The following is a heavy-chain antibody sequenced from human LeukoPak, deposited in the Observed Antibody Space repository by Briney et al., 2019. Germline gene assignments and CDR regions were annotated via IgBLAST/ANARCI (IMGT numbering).Heavy chain of an antibody. Sequence: GGSLRLSCAASGFTFSSYAMSWVRQAPGKGLEWVSAISGSGGSTYYADSVKGRFTISRDNSKNTLYLQMNSLRDEDTAVYYCARDTDSTPYYYGMDVWGQGTTVTVSS. J-gene: IGHJ6*02. CDR3: ARDTDSTPYYYGMDV. CDR1: GFTFSSYA. CDR2: ISGSGGST. D-gene: IGHD2/OR15-2a*01. V-gene: IGHV3-23*01.